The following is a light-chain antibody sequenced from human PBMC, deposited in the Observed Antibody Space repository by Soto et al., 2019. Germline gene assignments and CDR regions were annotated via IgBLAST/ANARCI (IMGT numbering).Light chain of an antibody. J-gene: IGKJ1*01. Sequence: DIQMTQSPSSLSASVGDRVTXXCXXSRSIITYLNWCLQKPGKAPNLLIYAASNLQSGFPSRFSGSGSGTDFTLTISSLQPEDFATYFCQQSYSTPPWTFGQGTKVDI. CDR1: RSIITY. CDR2: AAS. V-gene: IGKV1-39*01. CDR3: QQSYSTPPWT.